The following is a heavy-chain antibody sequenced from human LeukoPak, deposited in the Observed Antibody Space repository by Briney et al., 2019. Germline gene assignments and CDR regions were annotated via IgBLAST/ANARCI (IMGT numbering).Heavy chain of an antibody. D-gene: IGHD6-13*01. V-gene: IGHV3-21*01. J-gene: IGHJ3*02. CDR1: GFDFNNYN. Sequence: GGSLRLSCAASGFDFNNYNMNWVRQAPGKGLEWVSSITSSGTYIYYADSVKGRFTISRDNSKNTLYLQMGSLRAEDMAVYYCARIGQQLWAFDIWGQGTMVTVSS. CDR3: ARIGQQLWAFDI. CDR2: ITSSGTYI.